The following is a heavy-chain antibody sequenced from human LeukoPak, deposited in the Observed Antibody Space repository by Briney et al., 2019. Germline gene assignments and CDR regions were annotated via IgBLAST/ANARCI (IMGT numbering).Heavy chain of an antibody. CDR1: GFSFTTSA. D-gene: IGHD6-19*01. Sequence: SVKVSCKASGFSFTTSARQWVRQARGQRLEWIGWIVVGSGHTRYAQKFQERITITRDMSTSTAYMQLSSLRSEDTAVYYCAADHQFSGWESAYGMDVWGQGTTVTVSS. CDR3: AADHQFSGWESAYGMDV. J-gene: IGHJ6*02. V-gene: IGHV1-58*02. CDR2: IVVGSGHT.